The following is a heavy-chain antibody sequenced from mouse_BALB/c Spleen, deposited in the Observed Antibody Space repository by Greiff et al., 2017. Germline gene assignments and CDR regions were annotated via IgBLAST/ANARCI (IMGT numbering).Heavy chain of an antibody. V-gene: IGHV1S137*01. J-gene: IGHJ4*01. D-gene: IGHD2-10*01. CDR2: ISTYYGDA. CDR1: GYTFTDYA. Sequence: QVQLQQPGAELVRPGVSVKISCKGSGYTFTDYAMHWVKQSHAKSLEWIGVISTYYGDASYNQKFKGKATMTVDKSSSTAYMELARLTSEDSAIYYCARGLSYYGNYDAMDYWGQGTSVTVSS. CDR3: ARGLSYYGNYDAMDY.